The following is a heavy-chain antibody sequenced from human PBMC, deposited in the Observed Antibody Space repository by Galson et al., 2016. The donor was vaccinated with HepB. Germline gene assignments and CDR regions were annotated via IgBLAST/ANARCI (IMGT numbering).Heavy chain of an antibody. CDR2: ISGSGTYI. V-gene: IGHV3-11*06. CDR1: GFTFSDYY. CDR3: TRDEIRGVIRFDH. Sequence: SLRLSCAASGFTFSDYYMSWIRQAPGKGLEWISYISGSGTYIDYADSVKGRFTISRANPKNSLYLQMKGLTVEDTAVYYCTRDEIRGVIRFDHWGQGPRVAFSS. J-gene: IGHJ4*02. D-gene: IGHD3-10*01.